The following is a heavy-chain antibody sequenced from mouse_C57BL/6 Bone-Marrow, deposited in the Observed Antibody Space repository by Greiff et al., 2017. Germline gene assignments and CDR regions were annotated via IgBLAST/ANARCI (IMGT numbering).Heavy chain of an antibody. D-gene: IGHD4-1*01. V-gene: IGHV5-6*02. J-gene: IGHJ2*01. Sequence: DVKLVESGGDLLKPGGSLKLSCAASGFTFSSYGMSWVRQTPDKRLEWVATISSGGSYTYYPDSVKGRFTISRDNAKNTLYLQMSSLKSEDTAMYYCARLAGTYFDYWGQGTTLTVSS. CDR2: ISSGGSYT. CDR3: ARLAGTYFDY. CDR1: GFTFSSYG.